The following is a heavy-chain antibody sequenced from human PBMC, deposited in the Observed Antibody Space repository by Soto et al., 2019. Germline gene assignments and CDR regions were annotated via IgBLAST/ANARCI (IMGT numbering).Heavy chain of an antibody. V-gene: IGHV1-2*02. D-gene: IGHD4-17*01. CDR3: ARDSWVVGEGDYML. J-gene: IGHJ4*02. CDR2: INPNSGVT. CDR1: GYIFTGYY. Sequence: QVQLVQYGAEVKKPGASVKVSCKAYGYIFTGYYIHWVRQSPGQGLEWMGWINPNSGVTNYSQKFQGRVTTTRDKFINIAYMELSRLRARDTDMYYCARDSWVVGEGDYMLWGEGARVTVSA.